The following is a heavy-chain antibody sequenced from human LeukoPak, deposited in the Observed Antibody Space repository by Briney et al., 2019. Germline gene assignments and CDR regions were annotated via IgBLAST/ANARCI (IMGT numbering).Heavy chain of an antibody. CDR3: ARREIVLDYMDV. Sequence: PSETLSLTCTVSGGPISSSSYYWGWIRQPPGKGLEWIGSIYHSGSTYYNPSLKSRVTISVDTSKNQFSLKLSSVTAADTAVYYCARREIVLDYMDVWGKGTTVTVSS. D-gene: IGHD2-8*01. CDR1: GGPISSSSYY. V-gene: IGHV4-39*07. J-gene: IGHJ6*03. CDR2: IYHSGST.